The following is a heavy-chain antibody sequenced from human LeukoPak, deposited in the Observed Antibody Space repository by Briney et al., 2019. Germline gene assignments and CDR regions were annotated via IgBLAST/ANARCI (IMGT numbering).Heavy chain of an antibody. CDR3: ARTQAGTSFYYYYMDV. CDR2: IDWDDDK. D-gene: IGHD6-13*01. Sequence: SGPALVKPTQTLTLTCTFSGFSLSTSGMCVSWIRQPPGKALEWLARIDWDDDKYYSTSLKTRLTISKDTSKNQVVLTMTNMDPVDTATYYCARTQAGTSFYYYYMDVRGKGTTVTVSS. V-gene: IGHV2-70*11. J-gene: IGHJ6*03. CDR1: GFSLSTSGMC.